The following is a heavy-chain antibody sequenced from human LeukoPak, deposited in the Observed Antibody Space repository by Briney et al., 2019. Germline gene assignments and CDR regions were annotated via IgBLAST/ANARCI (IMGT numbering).Heavy chain of an antibody. V-gene: IGHV1-3*01. D-gene: IGHD6-6*01. CDR1: GYTFTSYA. J-gene: IGHJ3*02. Sequence: ASVKVSCKASGYTFTSYAMHWVRQAPGQRLEWMGWINAGNGNTKYSQKFQGRVTITRDTSASTAYMELSSLRSEDTAVYYCARDLDEYSSTTGDAFDIWGQGTMVTVSS. CDR2: INAGNGNT. CDR3: ARDLDEYSSTTGDAFDI.